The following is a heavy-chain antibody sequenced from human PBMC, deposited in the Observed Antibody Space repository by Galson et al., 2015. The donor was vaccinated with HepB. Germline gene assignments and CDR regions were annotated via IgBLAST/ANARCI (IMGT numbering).Heavy chain of an antibody. J-gene: IGHJ6*02. CDR3: ARDGPLRYFDWLSHYYYYYGMDV. CDR2: ISYDGSNK. V-gene: IGHV3-30*04. CDR1: GFTFSSYA. Sequence: SLRLSCAASGFTFSSYAMHWVRQAPGKGLEWVAVISYDGSNKYYADPVKGRFTISRDNSKNTLYLQMNSLRAEDTAVYYCARDGPLRYFDWLSHYYYYYGMDVWGQGTTVTVSS. D-gene: IGHD3-9*01.